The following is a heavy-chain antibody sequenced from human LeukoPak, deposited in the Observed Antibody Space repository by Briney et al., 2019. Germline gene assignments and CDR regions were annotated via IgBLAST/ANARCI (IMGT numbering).Heavy chain of an antibody. J-gene: IGHJ4*02. D-gene: IGHD1-7*01. V-gene: IGHV1-69*01. CDR1: GGTFSSYA. Sequence: SVKVSCKASGGTFSSYAISWVRQAPGQGLEWMGGIIPIFGTANYAQKFQGRVTITADESTSTAYMELSSLRSEDTAVYYCAEITNTWNYPSFDYWGQETLVTASS. CDR2: IIPIFGTA. CDR3: AEITNTWNYPSFDY.